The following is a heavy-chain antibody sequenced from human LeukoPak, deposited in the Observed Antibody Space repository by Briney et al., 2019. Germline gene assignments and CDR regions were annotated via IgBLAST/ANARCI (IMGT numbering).Heavy chain of an antibody. V-gene: IGHV1-46*01. D-gene: IGHD3-10*01. Sequence: ASVKVSCKASGYTFTDYSIHWVRQAPGQGLEWMGIINPSGGDTSYAQKFQSRVTMTRDTSTSKVYMELSSLRSGETTAYYCARGTVMVRGVKRGLGYWGQGTLATVSS. J-gene: IGHJ4*02. CDR1: GYTFTDYS. CDR3: ARGTVMVRGVKRGLGY. CDR2: INPSGGDT.